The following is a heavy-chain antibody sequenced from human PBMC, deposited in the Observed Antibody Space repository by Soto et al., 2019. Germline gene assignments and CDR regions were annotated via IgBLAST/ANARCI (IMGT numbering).Heavy chain of an antibody. V-gene: IGHV3-23*01. CDR1: GFSFSSYA. CDR3: AKDLIAARRSQDY. Sequence: GGSLRLSCAASGFSFSSYAMSWVRQAPGKGLEWVSAISGSGGSTYHADSVKGRFTSSRDNYKNTLYLQMNSLRAEDTAVYYCAKDLIAARRSQDYWGQGTLVTVSS. D-gene: IGHD6-6*01. J-gene: IGHJ4*02. CDR2: ISGSGGST.